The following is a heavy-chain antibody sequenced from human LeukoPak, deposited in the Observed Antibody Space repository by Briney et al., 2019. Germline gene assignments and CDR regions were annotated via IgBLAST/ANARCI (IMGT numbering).Heavy chain of an antibody. D-gene: IGHD2-8*01. Sequence: SETLSLTCTVSGGSVSSGTYYWSWIRQPPGKGLEWIGYIYYSGSTNYSPSLKSRVTISVDTSKNQCFLKLSSVTTADTAVYYCTRSTNLEAFDIWGQGTMVTVSS. J-gene: IGHJ3*02. V-gene: IGHV4-61*01. CDR1: GGSVSSGTYY. CDR3: TRSTNLEAFDI. CDR2: IYYSGST.